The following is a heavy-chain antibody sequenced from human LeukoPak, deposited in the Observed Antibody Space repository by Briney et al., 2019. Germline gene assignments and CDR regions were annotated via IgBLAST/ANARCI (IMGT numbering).Heavy chain of an antibody. Sequence: GESLKISCKGSGYSFTSYWIGWVRQMPGKGLEWMGIIYPGDSDTRYSPPFQGQVSISADKSISTAYLQWSSLKASDTAMYYCARQARIVGAPGALDYWGQGTLVTVS. D-gene: IGHD1-26*01. CDR3: ARQARIVGAPGALDY. V-gene: IGHV5-51*01. J-gene: IGHJ4*02. CDR2: IYPGDSDT. CDR1: GYSFTSYW.